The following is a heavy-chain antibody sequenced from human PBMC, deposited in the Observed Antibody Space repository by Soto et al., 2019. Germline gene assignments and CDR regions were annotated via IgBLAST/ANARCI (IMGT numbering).Heavy chain of an antibody. J-gene: IGHJ6*02. CDR1: GFPFSNAW. CDR2: IKSKTDGGTT. CDR3: TYTVTTTWYYGMDV. Sequence: GDSLKLSCASSGFPFSNAWMSWVRQAPGKGLEWVGRIKSKTDGGTTDYAAPVKGRFTISRDDSKNTLYLQMNSLKTEDTAVYYCTYTVTTTWYYGMDVWGQGTTV. D-gene: IGHD4-4*01. V-gene: IGHV3-15*01.